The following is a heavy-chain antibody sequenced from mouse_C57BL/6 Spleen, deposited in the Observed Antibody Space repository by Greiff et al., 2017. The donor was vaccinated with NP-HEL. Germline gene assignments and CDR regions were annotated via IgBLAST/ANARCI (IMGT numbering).Heavy chain of an antibody. J-gene: IGHJ2*01. V-gene: IGHV1-82*01. CDR3: ARGGYYGNPVPVYFDY. CDR2: IYPGDGDT. Sequence: QVQLQQSGPELVKPGASVKISCKASGYAFSSSWMNWVKQRPGKGLEWIGRIYPGDGDTNYNGKFKGKATLTADKSSSTAYMQLSSLTSEDSAVYFCARGGYYGNPVPVYFDYWGQGTTLTVSS. CDR1: GYAFSSSW. D-gene: IGHD2-1*01.